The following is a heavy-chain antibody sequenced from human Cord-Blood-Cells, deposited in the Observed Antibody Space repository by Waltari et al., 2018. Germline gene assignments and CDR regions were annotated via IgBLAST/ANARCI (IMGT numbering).Heavy chain of an antibody. J-gene: IGHJ5*02. V-gene: IGHV1-8*01. CDR2: MNPNSGNT. D-gene: IGHD6-6*01. CDR1: GYTFTSYD. CDR3: ARGDVAARPDWFDP. Sequence: QVQLVQSGAEVKKPGASVKVSCKASGYTFTSYDITWVRQATGQGREWMGWMNPNSGNTGYAQKFQGRVTMTRNTSISTAYMELSSLRSEDTAVYYCARGDVAARPDWFDPWGQGTLVTVSS.